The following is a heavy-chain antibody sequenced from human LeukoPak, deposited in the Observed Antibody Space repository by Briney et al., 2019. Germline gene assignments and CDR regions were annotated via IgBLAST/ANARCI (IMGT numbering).Heavy chain of an antibody. CDR2: INPNSGGT. CDR1: GYTFTGYY. J-gene: IGHJ4*02. V-gene: IGHV1-2*02. CDR3: ARDSELLWFGEFGDY. Sequence: ASVKVSCKASGYTFTGYYMHWVRQAPGQGLEWMGWINPNSGGTNYAQKFQGRVTMTRDTSISTAYMELSRPRSDDTAVYYCARDSELLWFGEFGDYWGQGTVVTVSS. D-gene: IGHD3-10*01.